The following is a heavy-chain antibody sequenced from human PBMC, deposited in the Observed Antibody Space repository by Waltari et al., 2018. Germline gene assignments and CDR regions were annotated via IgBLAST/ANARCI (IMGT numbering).Heavy chain of an antibody. CDR1: GGSISSSSYY. J-gene: IGHJ6*03. CDR3: ARGTTANYYYYDIDV. D-gene: IGHD4-4*01. V-gene: IGHV4-39*07. Sequence: QLQLQESGPGLVKPSETLSLTCTVSGGSISSSSYYWGWNRQPPGKGLEWVGSGCYSWSAFDTPSLKRLVTRSVVTSKNQFSLELSAVTGADTAVYYCARGTTANYYYYDIDVWGKGTTVTVSS. CDR2: GCYSWSA.